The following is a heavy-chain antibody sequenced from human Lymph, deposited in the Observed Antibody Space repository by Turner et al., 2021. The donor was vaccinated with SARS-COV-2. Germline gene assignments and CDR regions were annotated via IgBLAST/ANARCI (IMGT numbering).Heavy chain of an antibody. D-gene: IGHD3-9*01. CDR3: AKVHGIVTGYIDY. V-gene: IGHV3-23*01. CDR2: SSVSGCST. CDR1: RFTCSSYA. J-gene: IGHJ4*02. Sequence: EVQLLESGGDLVQTGGSLRLSCAASRFTCSSYAMSWVRQAPGKGLGWVTASSVSGCSTYYADSVKGRLTISRDNSKNTLYLQMNSLRAEDTAVYYCAKVHGIVTGYIDYWGQGTLVTVSS.